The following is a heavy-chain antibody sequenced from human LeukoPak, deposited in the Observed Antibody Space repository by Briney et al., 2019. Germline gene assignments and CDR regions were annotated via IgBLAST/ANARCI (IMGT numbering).Heavy chain of an antibody. CDR1: GFTFSSYG. Sequence: GGSLRLSCAASGFTFSSYGMHWVRQAPGKGLEWVAAISYDGSNKYYADSVKGRFTISRDNSKNTLYLQMNSLRAEDTAVYYCAKAYYYDTGSDYWGQGTLVTVSS. D-gene: IGHD3-22*01. J-gene: IGHJ4*02. CDR3: AKAYYYDTGSDY. V-gene: IGHV3-30*18. CDR2: ISYDGSNK.